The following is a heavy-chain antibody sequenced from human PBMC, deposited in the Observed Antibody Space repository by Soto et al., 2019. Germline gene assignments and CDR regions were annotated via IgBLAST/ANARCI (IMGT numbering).Heavy chain of an antibody. CDR3: AKGTLLAEYFQH. V-gene: IGHV3-9*01. CDR2: ISWNSGSI. J-gene: IGHJ1*01. CDR1: GFTFDDYA. Sequence: GGSLRLSCAASGFTFDDYAMHWVRQAPGKGLEWVSGISWNSGSIGYADSVKGRFTISRDNAKNSLYLQMNSLRAEDTALYYCAKGTLLAEYFQHWGQGTLVTVSS.